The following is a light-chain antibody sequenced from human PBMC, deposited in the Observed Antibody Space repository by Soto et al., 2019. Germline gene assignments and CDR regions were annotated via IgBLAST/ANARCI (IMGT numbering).Light chain of an antibody. CDR2: EGS. CDR1: SSDVGSYNL. CDR3: CSYAGSSTYV. Sequence: QSALTQPASVSGSPGQSITISCTGTSSDVGSYNLVSWYQQHPAKAPKLMIYEGSKRPSGVSNRFSGSKSGNTASLTISGLQAEYEADYYCCSYAGSSTYVFGTGTKVTVL. V-gene: IGLV2-23*01. J-gene: IGLJ1*01.